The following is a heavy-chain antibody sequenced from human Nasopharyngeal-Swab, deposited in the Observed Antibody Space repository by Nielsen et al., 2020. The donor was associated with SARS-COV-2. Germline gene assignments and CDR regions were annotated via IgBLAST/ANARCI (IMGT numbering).Heavy chain of an antibody. CDR2: IYYSGST. CDR3: ATGRDAYKSGH. J-gene: IGHJ4*02. Sequence: SETLSLTCTVSGGSIGRDFSYWTWLRQPPGTGLEWIGHIYYSGSTYYNPSLKSRVSISVDTSKTQFSLKLSSVTAGDTAVYYCATGRDAYKSGHWGQGTLVTVSS. V-gene: IGHV4-31*02. CDR1: GGSIGRDFSY. D-gene: IGHD5-24*01.